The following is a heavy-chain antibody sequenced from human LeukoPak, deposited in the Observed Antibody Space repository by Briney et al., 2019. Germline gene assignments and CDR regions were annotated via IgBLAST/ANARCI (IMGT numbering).Heavy chain of an antibody. D-gene: IGHD3-22*01. Sequence: GGSLRLSCAASGFTLSNYAMSWVRQAPGKGLEWVSSISGSGGYTYYADSVKGRFTISRDNSENTLHLQMNSLRAEDTAVYYCARDKEGLDYYDSSGYDYWGQGTLVTVSS. V-gene: IGHV3-23*01. CDR3: ARDKEGLDYYDSSGYDY. CDR2: ISGSGGYT. CDR1: GFTLSNYA. J-gene: IGHJ4*02.